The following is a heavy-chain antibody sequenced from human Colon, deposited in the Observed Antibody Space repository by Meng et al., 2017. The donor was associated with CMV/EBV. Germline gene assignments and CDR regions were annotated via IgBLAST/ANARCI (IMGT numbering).Heavy chain of an antibody. Sequence: LPCAGSGGSIRSGGYAWNWIRPPPGKGLEWIGNIHHTGSADYRTSLKSRVTISVDGSKNQFSLKLSSVTAADTAVYYCARGGQLWFDYWGQGTLVTVSS. CDR1: GGSIRSGGYA. V-gene: IGHV4-30-2*01. D-gene: IGHD3-10*01. CDR3: ARGGQLWFDY. J-gene: IGHJ4*02. CDR2: IHHTGSA.